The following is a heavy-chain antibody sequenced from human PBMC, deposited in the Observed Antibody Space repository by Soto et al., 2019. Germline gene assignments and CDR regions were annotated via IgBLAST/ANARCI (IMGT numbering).Heavy chain of an antibody. CDR3: ARGYPAVAGTGDWFDA. Sequence: PSETLSITCAVYGVSFSGYYWSWIRQPPGKGLEWIGEINHSVSTNYNPSLKSRVTISVDTSKNQFSLKLSSVTAADTAVYYCARGYPAVAGTGDWFDAWGQRTLVTVSS. V-gene: IGHV4-34*01. D-gene: IGHD6-19*01. J-gene: IGHJ5*02. CDR1: GVSFSGYY. CDR2: INHSVST.